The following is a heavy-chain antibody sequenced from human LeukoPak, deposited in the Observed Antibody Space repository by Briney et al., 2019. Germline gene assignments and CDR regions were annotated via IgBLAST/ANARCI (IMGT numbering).Heavy chain of an antibody. D-gene: IGHD3-10*02. CDR1: GFTFSGYG. CDR3: AELGITMIGGV. J-gene: IGHJ6*04. Sequence: GGTLRLSCAASGFTFSGYGMSWVRQAPGKGLEWVSAISGSGGSTYYADSVKGRFTISRDNSKNTLYLQMNSLRAEDTAVYYCAELGITMIGGVWGKGTTVTVSS. CDR2: ISGSGGST. V-gene: IGHV3-23*01.